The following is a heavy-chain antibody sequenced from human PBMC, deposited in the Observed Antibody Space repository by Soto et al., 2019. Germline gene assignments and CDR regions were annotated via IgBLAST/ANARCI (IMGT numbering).Heavy chain of an antibody. CDR3: ARQSIYSSSSEDPSYYYYYYMDV. Sequence: ASVKVSCKASGYTFTSYYMHWVRQAPGQGLEWMGIINPNSGGTNYAQKFQGWVTMTRDTSISTAYMELSRLRSDDTAVYYCARQSIYSSSSEDPSYYYYYYMDVWGKGTTVTVSS. CDR2: INPNSGGT. D-gene: IGHD6-6*01. J-gene: IGHJ6*03. V-gene: IGHV1-2*04. CDR1: GYTFTSYY.